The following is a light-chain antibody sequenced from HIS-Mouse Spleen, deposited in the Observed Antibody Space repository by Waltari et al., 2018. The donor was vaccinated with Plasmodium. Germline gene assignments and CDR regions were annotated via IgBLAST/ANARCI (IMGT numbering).Light chain of an antibody. V-gene: IGLV3-10*01. CDR2: EDS. CDR1: ALPKKY. Sequence: SYELTQPPSVSVSPGQTARITCSGDALPKKYAYWSQQKAGQDPVLVIYEDSKRPSGIPERFSGSSSGTMATLTISGAQVEDEADYYCYSTDSSGNHRVFGGGTKLTVL. CDR3: YSTDSSGNHRV. J-gene: IGLJ3*02.